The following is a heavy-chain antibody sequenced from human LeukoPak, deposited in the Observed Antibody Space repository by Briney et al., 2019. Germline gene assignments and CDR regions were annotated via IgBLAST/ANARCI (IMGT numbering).Heavy chain of an antibody. D-gene: IGHD3-22*01. CDR2: ISGSGCST. CDR3: ARVIDYYDNGFDP. Sequence: GGSLRLSCTASGFTFSSYAMSWVRQAPGKGLEWVSAISGSGCSTYYADSVKGRFTISRDNAKNTLYLQMNCLRAEDTAVYFFARVIDYYDNGFDPWGQGTLVTVSS. CDR1: GFTFSSYA. V-gene: IGHV3-23*01. J-gene: IGHJ5*02.